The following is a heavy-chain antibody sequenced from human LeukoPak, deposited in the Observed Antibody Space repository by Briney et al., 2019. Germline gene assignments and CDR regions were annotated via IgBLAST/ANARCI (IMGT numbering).Heavy chain of an antibody. CDR3: AKGTVTLAGDDAFDA. D-gene: IGHD6-19*01. J-gene: IGHJ3*01. Sequence: GGSLRLSCTASGFTFSNYAMNWVRQAPGKGLEEGSGISGSGARTYFAVSVKGRFTISRDNSRNTQYLKMNILRAEDTAVYYCAKGTVTLAGDDAFDAWGQGTMVTVSS. V-gene: IGHV3-23*01. CDR2: ISGSGART. CDR1: GFTFSNYA.